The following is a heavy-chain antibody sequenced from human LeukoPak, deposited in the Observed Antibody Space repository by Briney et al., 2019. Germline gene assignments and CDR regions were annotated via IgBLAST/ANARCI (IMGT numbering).Heavy chain of an antibody. CDR1: GGSISSSSYY. V-gene: IGHV4-39*01. CDR3: ARPRCSGGSCYSV. D-gene: IGHD2-15*01. J-gene: IGHJ4*02. Sequence: SETLSLTCTVSGGSISSSSYYWGWIRQPPGRGLEWIGSIYYSGSTYYNPSLESRVTISVDTSKNQFSLKLSSVTAADTAVYYCARPRCSGGSCYSVWGQGTLVTVSS. CDR2: IYYSGST.